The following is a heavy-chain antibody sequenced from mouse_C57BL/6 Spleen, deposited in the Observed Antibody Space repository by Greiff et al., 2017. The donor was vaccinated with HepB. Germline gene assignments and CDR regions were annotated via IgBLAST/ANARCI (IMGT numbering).Heavy chain of an antibody. Sequence: QVQLQQPGAELVKPGASVKLSCKASGYTFTSYWMQWVKQRPGQGLEWIGEIDPSDSYTNYNQKFKGKATWTVDTSSSTAYMQLSSLTSEDSAVYYCARYDGYYYWYFDVWGTGTTVTVSS. J-gene: IGHJ1*03. V-gene: IGHV1-50*01. D-gene: IGHD2-3*01. CDR3: ARYDGYYYWYFDV. CDR1: GYTFTSYW. CDR2: IDPSDSYT.